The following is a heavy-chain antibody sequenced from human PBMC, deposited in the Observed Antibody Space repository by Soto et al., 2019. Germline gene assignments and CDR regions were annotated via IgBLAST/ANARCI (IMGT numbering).Heavy chain of an antibody. D-gene: IGHD2-15*01. V-gene: IGHV1-8*01. Sequence: ASVKVSCKASGYTFTSYDINWVRQATGQGLEWMGWMNPNSGNTGYAQKFQGRVTMTRNTSISTAYMELSSLRSGDTAVYYCARDGEIPLVVAATSVDYYYYYYMDVWGKGTTVTVSS. CDR3: ARDGEIPLVVAATSVDYYYYYYMDV. CDR1: GYTFTSYD. CDR2: MNPNSGNT. J-gene: IGHJ6*03.